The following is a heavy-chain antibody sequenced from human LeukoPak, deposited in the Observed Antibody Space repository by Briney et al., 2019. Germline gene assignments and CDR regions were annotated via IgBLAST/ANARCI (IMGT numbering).Heavy chain of an antibody. J-gene: IGHJ4*02. V-gene: IGHV3-7*01. CDR2: IKEDGSEK. Sequence: GGSLRLSCEASGFPFSSYWMSWVRQAPGKGLEWVANIKEDGSEKYYVDSVKGRFTISRDNAKNTLYLQMNSLRADDTALYYCARAASTGTVDYWGQGTLVTVSS. CDR1: GFPFSSYW. D-gene: IGHD6-13*01. CDR3: ARAASTGTVDY.